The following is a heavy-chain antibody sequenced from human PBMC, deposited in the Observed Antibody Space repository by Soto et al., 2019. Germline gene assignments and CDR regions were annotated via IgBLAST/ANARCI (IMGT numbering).Heavy chain of an antibody. CDR3: AREPSSTSATCFIHFVS. Sequence: SENLSLTCAVSGASISRGYSYWSWIRQRPGKGLEWIGYIFHTGSTYYNPSLKSRVTISLDSSKNQSSLKLTSATAADTAVYFCAREPSSTSATCFIHFVSWGQGSLGTVSS. V-gene: IGHV4-31*11. J-gene: IGHJ4*02. CDR1: GASISRGYSY. D-gene: IGHD5-12*01. CDR2: IFHTGST.